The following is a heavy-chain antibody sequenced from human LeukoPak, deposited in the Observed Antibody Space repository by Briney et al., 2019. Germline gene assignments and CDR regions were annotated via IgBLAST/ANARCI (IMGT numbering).Heavy chain of an antibody. CDR3: ARDPSPYYDFWSGYYVGGFDP. CDR2: IYHSGST. D-gene: IGHD3-3*01. V-gene: IGHV4-38-2*02. CDR1: GYSISSGYY. J-gene: IGHJ5*02. Sequence: SETLSLTCTVSGYSISSGYYWGWIRQPPGKGLEWIGSIYHSGSTYYNPSLKSRVTISVDTSKNQFSLELSSVTAADTAVYYCARDPSPYYDFWSGYYVGGFDPWGQGTLVTVSS.